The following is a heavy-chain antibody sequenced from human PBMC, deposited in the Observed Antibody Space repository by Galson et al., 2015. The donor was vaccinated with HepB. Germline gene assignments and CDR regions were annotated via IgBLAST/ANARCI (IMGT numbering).Heavy chain of an antibody. Sequence: SLRLSCAASGFTFSSYAMNWVRQAPGEGLEWVSAMSGRGDIYYADSVKGRFTISRDNFKNTLYLQMNSLRAEDTAVYYCAKGAWNYGYYYYGMDVWGQGTTVTVSS. CDR3: AKGAWNYGYYYYGMDV. J-gene: IGHJ6*02. CDR2: MSGRGDI. V-gene: IGHV3-23*01. D-gene: IGHD1-7*01. CDR1: GFTFSSYA.